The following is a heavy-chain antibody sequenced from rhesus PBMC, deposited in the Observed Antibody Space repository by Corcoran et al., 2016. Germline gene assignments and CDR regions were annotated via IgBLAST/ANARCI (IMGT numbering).Heavy chain of an antibody. J-gene: IGHJ4*01. V-gene: IGHV4-122*02. CDR2: ITYSGST. D-gene: IGHD4-29*01. Sequence: QVQLQESGPGLVKPSETLSLPCAVSGGSISSGYYYWSWIRQPPGKGLEWIGYITYSGSTSYNPSLKSRVTISRDTSKNQFSLKLSSVTAADTAVYYCARDYGSRFDYWGQGVLVTVSS. CDR1: GGSISSGYYY. CDR3: ARDYGSRFDY.